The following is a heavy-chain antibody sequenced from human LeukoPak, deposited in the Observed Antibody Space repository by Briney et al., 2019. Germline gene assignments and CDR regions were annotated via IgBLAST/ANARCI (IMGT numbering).Heavy chain of an antibody. CDR3: ARDYGGHHFDY. Sequence: GSLSLSCAASGFTFSNYPMHWVRQAPGKGLEFVSAISSNGGSTYYANSEKGRFTISRDNSKNTLYLQMGSLRAEDMAVYYCARDYGGHHFDYWGQGTLVTVSS. D-gene: IGHD4-23*01. CDR1: GFTFSNYP. CDR2: ISSNGGST. J-gene: IGHJ4*02. V-gene: IGHV3-64*01.